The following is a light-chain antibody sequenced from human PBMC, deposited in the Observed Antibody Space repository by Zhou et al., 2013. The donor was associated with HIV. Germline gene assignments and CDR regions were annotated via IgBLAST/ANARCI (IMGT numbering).Light chain of an antibody. CDR3: MQGTHWPYS. CDR1: QSLVCSGGTTF. CDR2: KVS. V-gene: IGKV2-30*01. Sequence: DLVMTQSPLSLPVTLGQPASISCRSSQSLVCSGGTTFLNCFQQRPGQSPRRLIYKVSNRDSGVPARFSGSGSGTDFTLQISRVEAEDIAIYYCMQGTHWPYSFGQGTKLDIK. J-gene: IGKJ2*03.